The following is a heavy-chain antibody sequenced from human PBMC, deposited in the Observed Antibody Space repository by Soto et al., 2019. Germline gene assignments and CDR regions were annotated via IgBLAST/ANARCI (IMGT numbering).Heavy chain of an antibody. CDR3: TKEKSVMYSGYDAFDT. CDR1: GFAFSTYE. D-gene: IGHD5-12*01. Sequence: LRLSCAASGFAFSTYEMDWVRQAPGKGLEWVAHITSSGATMYADSVRGRFTISRDNADNSLYLQMNSLRPEDTAVYYCTKEKSVMYSGYDAFDTWGRGTMVTVSS. V-gene: IGHV3-48*03. CDR2: ITSSGAT. J-gene: IGHJ3*02.